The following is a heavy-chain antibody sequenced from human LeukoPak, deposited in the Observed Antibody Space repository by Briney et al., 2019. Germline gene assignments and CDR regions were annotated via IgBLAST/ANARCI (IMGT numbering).Heavy chain of an antibody. J-gene: IGHJ3*02. Sequence: GGSLRLSCAASGFTFSRYWMTWVRQVPGKGLEWVANVKQDGSEKYYLDSVKGRFTISRDNARTSLYLQMNSLRAEDTALYYCATHCSSTSCSLATFDIWGQGTMVTVSS. D-gene: IGHD2-2*01. CDR2: VKQDGSEK. CDR3: ATHCSSTSCSLATFDI. CDR1: GFTFSRYW. V-gene: IGHV3-7*01.